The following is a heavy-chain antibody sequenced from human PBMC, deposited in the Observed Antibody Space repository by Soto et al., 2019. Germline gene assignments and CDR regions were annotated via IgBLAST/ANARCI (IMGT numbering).Heavy chain of an antibody. D-gene: IGHD3-10*01. Sequence: TLSLTFTVCGDSITSATYYWTWIRQHPGKGLEWIGYISYSGNTYYNPSLKSRVTISADRSRNQFSLKLSSVTAADTAIYYCATDWGSGSYIWFDPWRQGTLVTVYS. J-gene: IGHJ5*02. CDR3: ATDWGSGSYIWFDP. V-gene: IGHV4-31*03. CDR1: GDSITSATYY. CDR2: ISYSGNT.